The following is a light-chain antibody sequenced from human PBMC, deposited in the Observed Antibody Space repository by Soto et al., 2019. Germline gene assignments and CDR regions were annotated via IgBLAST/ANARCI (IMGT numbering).Light chain of an antibody. V-gene: IGKV3-20*01. CDR3: QQYGSSLT. J-gene: IGKJ5*01. Sequence: EIVMTQSPATLSVSPVERATLSCRASQSVDTNLAWYQQKPGQAPRLLIYDASNRATGIPDRFSGSGSGTDFTLTISRLEPEDFAVYYCQQYGSSLTFGQGTRLEIK. CDR2: DAS. CDR1: QSVDTN.